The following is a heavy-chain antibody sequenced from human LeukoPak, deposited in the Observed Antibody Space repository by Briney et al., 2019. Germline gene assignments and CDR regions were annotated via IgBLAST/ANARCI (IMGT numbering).Heavy chain of an antibody. CDR3: ATGVLLWFGESSHADY. CDR1: GGSISSGGYS. Sequence: PSQTLSLTCAVSGGSISSGGYSWSWIRQPPGKGLEWIGYIYHSGSTYYNPSLKSRVTISVDRSKNQFSLKLSSVTAADTAVYYCATGVLLWFGESSHADYWGQGTLVTVSS. D-gene: IGHD3-10*01. CDR2: IYHSGST. V-gene: IGHV4-30-2*01. J-gene: IGHJ4*02.